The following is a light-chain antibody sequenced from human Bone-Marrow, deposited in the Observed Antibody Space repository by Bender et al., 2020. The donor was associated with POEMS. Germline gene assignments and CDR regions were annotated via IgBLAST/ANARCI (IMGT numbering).Light chain of an antibody. CDR3: YSAADDSRV. V-gene: IGLV3-27*01. CDR2: KDT. J-gene: IGLJ1*01. CDR1: LLAKRY. Sequence: SYELTQPSSVSVSPGQTARITCSGDLLAKRYVRWFQQKPGQAPVMVIYKDTERPSGIPERFSGSSSGTTVTLTINGAQVEDEADYYCYSAADDSRVFGPGTKVTVL.